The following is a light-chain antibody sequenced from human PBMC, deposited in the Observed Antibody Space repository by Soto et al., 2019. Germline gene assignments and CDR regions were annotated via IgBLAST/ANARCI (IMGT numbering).Light chain of an antibody. J-gene: IGLJ1*01. CDR3: VAFTVHYSYV. V-gene: IGLV1-47*02. CDR2: SNN. Sequence: QSVLTQPPSASGTPGQRVTISCSGSSSNIGSNYVYWYQQLPGTAPKLLIYSNNQRPSGVPDRFSGSKSGTSASLAISGLRSEDEADYYCVAFTVHYSYVFGTGTKVTVL. CDR1: SSNIGSNY.